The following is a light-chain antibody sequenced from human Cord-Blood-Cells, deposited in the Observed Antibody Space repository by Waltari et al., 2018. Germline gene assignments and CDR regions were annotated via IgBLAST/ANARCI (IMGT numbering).Light chain of an antibody. CDR1: QSVSSN. J-gene: IGKJ1*01. CDR2: GAS. CDR3: QQYNNWAPWT. V-gene: IGKV3-15*01. Sequence: EIVMTQSPATLSVSPGERATLPCRARQSVSSNLAWSQQKPGQAPRLLIYGASTSATGIPARFSGSSSGTEFTLTISSLKSEDFAVYYCQQYNNWAPWTFGQGTKVEI.